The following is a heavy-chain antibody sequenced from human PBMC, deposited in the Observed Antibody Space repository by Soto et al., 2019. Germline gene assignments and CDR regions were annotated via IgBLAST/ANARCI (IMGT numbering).Heavy chain of an antibody. D-gene: IGHD2-15*01. CDR1: GYIFIDYW. J-gene: IGHJ4*02. CDR2: VYPRDSDT. Sequence: GESLKISCKASGYIFIDYWIGWVRQMPGKGLEWVGIVYPRDSDTRYSPSFQGQVTISADRSTGTAFLQWRSLKASDTALYYCARPPLPGYSIHFNSWGQGTLVTVSS. V-gene: IGHV5-51*01. CDR3: ARPPLPGYSIHFNS.